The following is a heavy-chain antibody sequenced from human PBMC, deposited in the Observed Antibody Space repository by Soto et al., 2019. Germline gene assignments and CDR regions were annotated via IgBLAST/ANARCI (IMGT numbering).Heavy chain of an antibody. D-gene: IGHD2-2*01. Sequence: SETLSLTCAVSGYSISSGYYWGWIRQSPGKGLDWIGSVYHSGSAYYNPSLKSRVTISVDTSKNQFSLNLNSVTAADTAVYYCARDLSGEYPLLQGVFLGMDVWGQGAAVTVSS. J-gene: IGHJ6*02. CDR3: ARDLSGEYPLLQGVFLGMDV. CDR1: GYSISSGYY. V-gene: IGHV4-38-2*02. CDR2: VYHSGSA.